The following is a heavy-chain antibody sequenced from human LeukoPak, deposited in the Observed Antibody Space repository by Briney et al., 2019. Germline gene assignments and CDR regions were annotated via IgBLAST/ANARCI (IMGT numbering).Heavy chain of an antibody. CDR3: AGGSCSSTSCFMDV. D-gene: IGHD2-2*01. CDR1: EYTFSSYS. V-gene: IGHV1-3*01. CDR2: INAGKGNT. Sequence: GASVKVSCKASEYTFSSYSIHWVRQAPGQRLEWMGWINAGKGNTKYSQKLQGRVTITGDTSASTAYMELSSLRSEDTAVYYCAGGSCSSTSCFMDVWGQGTTVTVSS. J-gene: IGHJ6*02.